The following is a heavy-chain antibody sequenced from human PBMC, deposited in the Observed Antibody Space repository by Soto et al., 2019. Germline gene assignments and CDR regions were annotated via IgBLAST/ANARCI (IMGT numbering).Heavy chain of an antibody. CDR3: ARDLTYSGYDRGDY. CDR2: ISSSSSYI. CDR1: GFTFSSYS. V-gene: IGHV3-21*01. J-gene: IGHJ4*02. D-gene: IGHD5-12*01. Sequence: EVQLVESGGGLVKPGGSLRLSCAASGFTFSSYSMNWVRQAPGKGLEWVSSISSSSSYIYYADSVKGRFTISRDNAKNSLDLQMNSLRAEDTAVYYCARDLTYSGYDRGDYWCQGTLVTVSS.